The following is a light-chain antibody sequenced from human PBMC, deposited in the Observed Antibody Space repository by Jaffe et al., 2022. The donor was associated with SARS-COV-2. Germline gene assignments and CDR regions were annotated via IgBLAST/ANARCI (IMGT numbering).Light chain of an antibody. V-gene: IGLV1-51*01. CDR3: GTWDTSLSVGI. CDR1: SSNIGRNY. Sequence: QSVLTQPPSVSAASGQRVTISCSGSSSNIGRNYVSWFQQLPGAAPKVLIYDDHKRPSGIPDRFSGSRSGTSATLAITGLQTGDEGDYYCGTWDTSLSVGIFGGGTKLTVL. J-gene: IGLJ2*01. CDR2: DDH.